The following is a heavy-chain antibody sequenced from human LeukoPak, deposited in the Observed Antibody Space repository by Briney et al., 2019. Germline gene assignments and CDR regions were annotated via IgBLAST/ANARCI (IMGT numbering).Heavy chain of an antibody. V-gene: IGHV3-30*04. CDR3: ARDFSRGSYKGRDYYMDV. Sequence: GGSLRLSCAASGFTFSTYAVHWVRQAPGKGLEWMAVISYDVSKTYYADSVKGRFTISRDNSKNTLYLQMNSLRAEDTAVYYCARDFSRGSYKGRDYYMDVWGKGTTVTVSS. CDR1: GFTFSTYA. J-gene: IGHJ6*03. D-gene: IGHD1-26*01. CDR2: ISYDVSKT.